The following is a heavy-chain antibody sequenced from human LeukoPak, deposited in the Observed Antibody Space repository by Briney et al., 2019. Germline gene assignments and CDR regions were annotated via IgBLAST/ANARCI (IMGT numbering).Heavy chain of an antibody. D-gene: IGHD5/OR15-5a*01. J-gene: IGHJ6*03. CDR2: ISHEGDS. CDR3: ARGRIYVSDYYFDV. V-gene: IGHV4-34*01. Sequence: SETLSLTCAVYGVSLRGYYWSWIRQSPAKGLDWTGEISHEGDSIYNPSIKSRVTLSVDMSKNQFSLKLRSVTAADTAVYYRARGRIYVSDYYFDVWGKGTTVIVSS. CDR1: GVSLRGYY.